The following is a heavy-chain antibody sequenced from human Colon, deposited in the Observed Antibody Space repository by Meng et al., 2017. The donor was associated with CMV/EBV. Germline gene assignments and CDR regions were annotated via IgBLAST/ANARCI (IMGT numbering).Heavy chain of an antibody. CDR1: GFTFSNYA. V-gene: IGHV3-23*03. D-gene: IGHD6-19*01. CDR2: SYSGASSP. Sequence: GGSLRPSCVASGFTFSNYAMSWVRQPPGKGLEWVSVSYSGASSPSCSNSVKGRFVVSRDNSKNTLYLQMNSLRGADTAVYFCAKHVSAVPANTDYFDSWGQRSLVTVSS. CDR3: AKHVSAVPANTDYFDS. J-gene: IGHJ4*02.